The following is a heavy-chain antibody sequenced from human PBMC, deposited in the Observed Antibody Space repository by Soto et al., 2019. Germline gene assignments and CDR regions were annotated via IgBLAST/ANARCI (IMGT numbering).Heavy chain of an antibody. CDR2: ISYDGSRK. CDR3: AKDGREYSSTSKADY. J-gene: IGHJ4*02. CDR1: GFTFSLYC. Sequence: GGSLRLSCAPSGFTFSLYCMHWVRRAPGQGLERVAVISYDGSRKYYAYSVKGPFTISIDKSNNTLNLEMSSQRDEDTDVYYFAKDGREYSSTSKADYWGQGT. D-gene: IGHD2-2*01. V-gene: IGHV3-30*18.